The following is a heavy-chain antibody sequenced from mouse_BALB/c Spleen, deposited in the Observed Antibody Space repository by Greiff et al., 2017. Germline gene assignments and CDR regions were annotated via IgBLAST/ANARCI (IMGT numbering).Heavy chain of an antibody. Sequence: VMLVESGPGLVAPSQSLSITCTVSGFSLSRYSVHWVRQPPGKGLEWLGMIWGGGSTDYNSALKSRLSISKDNSKSQVFLKMNSLQTDDTAMYYCARQAYYGNYEFAYWGQGTLVTVSA. V-gene: IGHV2-6-4*01. J-gene: IGHJ3*01. CDR1: GFSLSRYS. CDR3: ARQAYYGNYEFAY. D-gene: IGHD2-10*01. CDR2: IWGGGST.